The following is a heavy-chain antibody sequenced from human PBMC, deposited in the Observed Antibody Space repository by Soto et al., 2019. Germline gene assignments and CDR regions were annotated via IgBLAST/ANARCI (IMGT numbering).Heavy chain of an antibody. J-gene: IGHJ4*02. CDR2: INQDGSEK. Sequence: EVQLVESGGGLVQPGGSLRLSCAASGVSFSAFWMSWVRQIPGKGLAWVANINQDGSEKQYVDSVKGRFTISRDNAKNSLFLQMNSLRAEDSAVYYCARDRGWNIVVIPASFDLWGRGALVSVSS. D-gene: IGHD2-15*01. CDR3: ARDRGWNIVVIPASFDL. V-gene: IGHV3-7*01. CDR1: GVSFSAFW.